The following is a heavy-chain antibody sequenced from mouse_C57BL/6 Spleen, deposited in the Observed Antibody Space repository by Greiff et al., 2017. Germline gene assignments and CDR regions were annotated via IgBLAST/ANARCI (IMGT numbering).Heavy chain of an antibody. CDR2: IYPGDGDT. D-gene: IGHD1-1*01. Sequence: VQLQQSGPELVKPGASVKISCKASGYAFSSSWMNWVKQRPGKGLEWIGRIYPGDGDTNYNGKFKGKATLTADKSSSPAYMQLSSLTSEDSAVYFCARCLITTVVADWYFDVWGTGTTVTVSS. V-gene: IGHV1-82*01. CDR1: GYAFSSSW. J-gene: IGHJ1*03. CDR3: ARCLITTVVADWYFDV.